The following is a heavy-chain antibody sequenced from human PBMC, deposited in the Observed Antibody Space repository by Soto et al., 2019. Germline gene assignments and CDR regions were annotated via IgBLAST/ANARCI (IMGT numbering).Heavy chain of an antibody. CDR2: ISSSSSYI. J-gene: IGHJ6*02. CDR1: GFTFSSYS. D-gene: IGHD3-3*01. CDR3: ALDSFRFRTAPQRPNMDV. Sequence: PGRSLRLSCAASGFTFSSYSMNWVRQAPGKGLEWVSSISSSSSYIYYADSVKGRFTISRDNAKNSLYLQMNSLRAEDTAVYYCALDSFRFRTAPQRPNMDVWGQGTTVTVSS. V-gene: IGHV3-21*01.